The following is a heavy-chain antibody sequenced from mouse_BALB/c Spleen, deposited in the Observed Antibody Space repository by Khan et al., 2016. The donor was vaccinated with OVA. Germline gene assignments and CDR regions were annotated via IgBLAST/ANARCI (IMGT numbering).Heavy chain of an antibody. CDR2: IYPGSGNT. Sequence: VQLQESGAELARPGASVKLSCKASGYTFTDYYINWVKQRTGQGLEWIGQIYPGSGNTYYNENFTGKATLTADKSSSTAYMQLSRLTSEDSAVYFCARMDTTSLDCWGQGTTLTLSS. D-gene: IGHD2-3*01. CDR3: ARMDTTSLDC. V-gene: IGHV1-77*01. J-gene: IGHJ2*01. CDR1: GYTFTDYY.